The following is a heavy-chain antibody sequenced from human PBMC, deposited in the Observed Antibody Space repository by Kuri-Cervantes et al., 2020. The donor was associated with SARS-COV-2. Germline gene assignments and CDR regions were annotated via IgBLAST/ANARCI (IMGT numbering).Heavy chain of an antibody. CDR2: IYTSGST. CDR1: GGSISSYY. Sequence: GSLRLSCTVSGGSISSYYWSWIRQPAGKGLEWIGRIYTSGSTNYNPSLKSRVTMSVDTSKNQFSLKLSSVTAADTAVYYCARSPVYSSSWDVWGKGTTVTVSS. D-gene: IGHD6-6*01. J-gene: IGHJ6*04. V-gene: IGHV4-4*07. CDR3: ARSPVYSSSWDV.